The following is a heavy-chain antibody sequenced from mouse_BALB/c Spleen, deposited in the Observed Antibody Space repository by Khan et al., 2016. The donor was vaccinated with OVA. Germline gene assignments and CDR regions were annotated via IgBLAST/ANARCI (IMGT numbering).Heavy chain of an antibody. CDR1: GFTFSSNT. CDR3: AIDPIFVTTALDY. Sequence: EVELVESGGGLVQPGGSLKLSCAASGFTFSSNTMSWVRQTPEKRLEWVAYITNGGGSTYYPDTVKGRFTISRDNAKNTLYLQMSSLKSEDTALYYCAIDPIFVTTALDYLGQGTSVTVPS. CDR2: ITNGGGST. D-gene: IGHD1-1*01. J-gene: IGHJ4*01. V-gene: IGHV5-12-2*01.